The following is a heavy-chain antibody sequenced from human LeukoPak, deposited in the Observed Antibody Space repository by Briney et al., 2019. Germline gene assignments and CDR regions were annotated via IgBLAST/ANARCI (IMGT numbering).Heavy chain of an antibody. CDR3: ARDQLERSGYYYVFDL. V-gene: IGHV3-30*02. CDR2: IRYDGTIT. Sequence: GGSLRLSCAASGFTFGGYGMQWVRQAPGKGLEWVAFIRYDGTITYYADSVKGRFTVSRDNSRNMLYLQMTSLRTEDAAVYYCARDQLERSGYYYVFDLWGQGTLLAVSS. J-gene: IGHJ3*01. D-gene: IGHD3-22*01. CDR1: GFTFGGYG.